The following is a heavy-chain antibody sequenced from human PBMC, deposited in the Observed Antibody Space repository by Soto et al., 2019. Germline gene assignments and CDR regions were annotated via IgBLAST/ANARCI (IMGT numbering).Heavy chain of an antibody. Sequence: SETLSLTCAVYGGSFSGYYWSWIRQPPGKGLEWIGEINHSGSTNYNPSLKSRVTISVDTSKNQFSLKLSSVTAADTAVYYCARGNGDIVVVPAAMVNQYYYGMDVWGQGTTVTVSS. CDR3: ARGNGDIVVVPAAMVNQYYYGMDV. J-gene: IGHJ6*02. CDR2: INHSGST. V-gene: IGHV4-34*01. D-gene: IGHD2-2*01. CDR1: GGSFSGYY.